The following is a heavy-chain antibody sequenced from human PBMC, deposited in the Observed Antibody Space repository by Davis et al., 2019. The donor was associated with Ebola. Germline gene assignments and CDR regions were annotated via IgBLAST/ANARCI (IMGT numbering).Heavy chain of an antibody. D-gene: IGHD2-2*01. CDR3: AHSSRYCSSTSCPSWFDP. V-gene: IGHV2-5*01. CDR1: GFSLSTKEVG. Sequence: SGPTLANPTQTLTLTCTFSGFSLSTKEVGVGWIRQPPGKALEWLALIYSNDDKRYSPSLKSRLTITKDTSKNQVVLTMTNMDPVDTGTYYCAHSSRYCSSTSCPSWFDPWGQGTLVTVSS. CDR2: IYSNDDK. J-gene: IGHJ5*02.